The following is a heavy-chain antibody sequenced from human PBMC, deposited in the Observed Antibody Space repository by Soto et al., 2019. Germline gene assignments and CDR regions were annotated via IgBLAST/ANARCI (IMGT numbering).Heavy chain of an antibody. CDR3: ARSLTTVVTPGYYYGMDV. CDR2: IYPGDSDT. J-gene: IGHJ6*02. Sequence: GESLKISCKGSVYSFTSYCIGWVRQMPGKGLEWMWIIYPGDSDTRYSPSFQGQVTISADKSISTAYLQWSSLKASDTAMYYCARSLTTVVTPGYYYGMDVWGQGTTVTVSS. V-gene: IGHV5-51*01. CDR1: VYSFTSYC. D-gene: IGHD4-17*01.